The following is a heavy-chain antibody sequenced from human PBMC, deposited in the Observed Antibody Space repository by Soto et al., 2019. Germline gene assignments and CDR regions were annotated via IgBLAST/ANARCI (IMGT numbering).Heavy chain of an antibody. D-gene: IGHD3-22*01. CDR3: ARSVPYYDSSGPFDY. CDR2: ISSSGSTI. Sequence: GGSLRLSCAASGFTFSDYYMSWIRQAPGKGLEWVSYISSSGSTIYYADSVKGRFTISRDNAKNSLYLQMNSLRAEDTAVYYCARSVPYYDSSGPFDYWGQGALVTVSS. CDR1: GFTFSDYY. J-gene: IGHJ4*02. V-gene: IGHV3-11*01.